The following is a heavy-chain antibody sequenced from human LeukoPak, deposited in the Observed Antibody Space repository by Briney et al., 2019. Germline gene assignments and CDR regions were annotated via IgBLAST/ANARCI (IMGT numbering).Heavy chain of an antibody. V-gene: IGHV1-46*01. Sequence: ASVKVSCKASGYTFTSYYMHWVRQAPGQGLEWMGIINPSGGSTSYAQKFRGRVTMTRDTSTSTVYMELRSLRSDDTAVYYCARGSAHNYYYYYMDVWGKGTTVTVSS. CDR2: INPSGGST. D-gene: IGHD6-25*01. CDR1: GYTFTSYY. J-gene: IGHJ6*03. CDR3: ARGSAHNYYYYYMDV.